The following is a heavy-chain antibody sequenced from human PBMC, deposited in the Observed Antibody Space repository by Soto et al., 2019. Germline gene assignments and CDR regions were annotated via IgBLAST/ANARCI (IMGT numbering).Heavy chain of an antibody. CDR3: ARSFRISYDILTLNWFDP. V-gene: IGHV1-18*01. CDR2: ISAYNGST. Sequence: GASVKDSCKASGYTFTSYGISWVRQAPGQGLEWMGWISAYNGSTNYAQKLQGRVTMTTDTSTSTAYMELRSLRSDDTAVYYCARSFRISYDILTLNWFDPWGQGTLVPVSP. D-gene: IGHD3-9*01. J-gene: IGHJ5*02. CDR1: GYTFTSYG.